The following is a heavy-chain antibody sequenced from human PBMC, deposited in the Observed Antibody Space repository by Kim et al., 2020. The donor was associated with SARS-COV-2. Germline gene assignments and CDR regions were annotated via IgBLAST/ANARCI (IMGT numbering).Heavy chain of an antibody. Sequence: GGSLRLSCAASRFIFSNYWMHWVRQPPGEGLVWVSRINGDGSSTRHADSVKGRFTISRDNAKNTVYLQMDSLRAEDTALYYFVRGAPAENDIFDYWGQGTLVIVSS. CDR2: INGDGSST. J-gene: IGHJ4*02. CDR3: VRGAPAENDIFDY. CDR1: RFIFSNYW. V-gene: IGHV3-74*01.